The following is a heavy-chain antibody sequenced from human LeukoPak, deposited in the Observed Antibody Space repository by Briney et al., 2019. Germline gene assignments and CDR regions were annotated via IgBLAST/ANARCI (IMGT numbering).Heavy chain of an antibody. J-gene: IGHJ4*02. D-gene: IGHD5-18*01. CDR2: ISTSSGST. CDR1: GFTVSSND. Sequence: PGGSLRLSCAASGFTVSSNDMSWVRQAPGKGLEWVSSISTSSGSTYYADSVKGRFTISRDNSKSTLYLLMNSLRAEDTAVCYCAKARTGYSYDIDSWGQGTLVSVSS. CDR3: AKARTGYSYDIDS. V-gene: IGHV3-23*01.